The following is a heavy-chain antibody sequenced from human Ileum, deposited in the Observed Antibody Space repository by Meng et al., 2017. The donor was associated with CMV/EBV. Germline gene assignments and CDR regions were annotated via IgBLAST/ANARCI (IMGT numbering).Heavy chain of an antibody. CDR2: IYYSGST. CDR1: GGSITTSSYY. Sequence: SETLSLTCTVSGGSITTSSYYWGWIRQPPGKGLEWIGSIYYSGSTYYNPSLRSRVTISVDTSKNQFSLKLSSVTAADTAVYYCARDRQGALMRWFDPWGQGTLVTVSS. CDR3: ARDRQGALMRWFDP. V-gene: IGHV4-39*07. J-gene: IGHJ5*02. D-gene: IGHD3-16*01.